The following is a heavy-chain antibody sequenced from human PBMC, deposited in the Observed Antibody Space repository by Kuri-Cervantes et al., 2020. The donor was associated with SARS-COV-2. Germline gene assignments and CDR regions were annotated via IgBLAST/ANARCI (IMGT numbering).Heavy chain of an antibody. CDR1: GFTFSNAR. D-gene: IGHD2-15*01. Sequence: GESLKISCAASGFTFSNARMSWVRQAPGKGLEWVSAISGSGGSTYYADSVKGRFTISRDNSKNTLYLQMNSLRAEDTAVYYCAKDPPLLRYFQHWGQGTLVTVSS. J-gene: IGHJ1*01. V-gene: IGHV3-23*01. CDR2: ISGSGGST. CDR3: AKDPPLLRYFQH.